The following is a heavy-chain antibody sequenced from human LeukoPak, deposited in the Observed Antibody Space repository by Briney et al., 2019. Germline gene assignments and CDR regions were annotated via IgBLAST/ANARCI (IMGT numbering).Heavy chain of an antibody. V-gene: IGHV1-18*04. CDR3: ARRGVPAATNYFDY. Sequence: GASVTVSCKASGYTFTSYGISWVRQAPGQGLEWMGWISAYNGNTNYAQKLQGRVTMTTDTSTSTTYMELRSLRSDDTAVYYCARRGVPAATNYFDYWGQGTLVTVSS. D-gene: IGHD2-2*01. CDR2: ISAYNGNT. J-gene: IGHJ4*02. CDR1: GYTFTSYG.